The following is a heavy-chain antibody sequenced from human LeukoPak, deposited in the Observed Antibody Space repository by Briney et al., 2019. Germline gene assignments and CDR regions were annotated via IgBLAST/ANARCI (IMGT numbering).Heavy chain of an antibody. Sequence: GGSLRLSCAASGFTFRSYEMNWVRQAPGKGLEWVSYISSSGSTKYYADSVKGRFTISRDNAKNSLYLQMNSLRAEDTALYYCAREYSSGWTGGFDPWGQGTLVTVSS. CDR2: ISSSGSTK. J-gene: IGHJ5*02. CDR1: GFTFRSYE. CDR3: AREYSSGWTGGFDP. V-gene: IGHV3-48*03. D-gene: IGHD6-19*01.